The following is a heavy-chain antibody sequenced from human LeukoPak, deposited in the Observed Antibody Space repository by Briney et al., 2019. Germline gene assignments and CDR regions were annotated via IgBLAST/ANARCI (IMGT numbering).Heavy chain of an antibody. Sequence: SETLSLTCTVSGGSISSYYWSWIRQPPGKGLEWIGYIYYSGSTNYNPSLKSRVTISVDTSKNQFSLKLSSVTAADTAVYYCARVHLRRDYGDSHFAFDIWGQGTMVTVSS. CDR3: ARVHLRRDYGDSHFAFDI. D-gene: IGHD4-17*01. CDR2: IYYSGST. CDR1: GGSISSYY. J-gene: IGHJ3*02. V-gene: IGHV4-59*01.